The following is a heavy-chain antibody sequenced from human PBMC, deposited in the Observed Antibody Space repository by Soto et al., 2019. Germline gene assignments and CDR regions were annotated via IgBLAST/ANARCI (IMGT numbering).Heavy chain of an antibody. J-gene: IGHJ3*02. CDR2: ISAYNGNT. V-gene: IGHV1-18*04. CDR1: GYTFTSYG. Sequence: ASVKVSCKASGYTFTSYGISWVRQAPGQGLEWMGWISAYNGNTNYAQKLQGRVTMTTDTSTSTAYMELRSLSSDDTAVYYCARGYYDSSGYYWGDAFDIWGQGTMVTVSS. CDR3: ARGYYDSSGYYWGDAFDI. D-gene: IGHD3-22*01.